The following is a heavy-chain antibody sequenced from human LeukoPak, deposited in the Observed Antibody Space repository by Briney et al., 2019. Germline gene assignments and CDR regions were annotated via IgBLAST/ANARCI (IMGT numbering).Heavy chain of an antibody. CDR3: ASSSSSIAAQGYYYCYMDV. Sequence: ASVKVSCKASGYTFTSYGINWVRQATGQGLEWMGWMNPNSGNTGYAQKFQGRVTITRNTSISTAYMELSSLRSEDTAVYYCASSSSSIAAQGYYYCYMDVWGKGTTVTVSS. V-gene: IGHV1-8*03. CDR1: GYTFTSYG. CDR2: MNPNSGNT. D-gene: IGHD6-6*01. J-gene: IGHJ6*03.